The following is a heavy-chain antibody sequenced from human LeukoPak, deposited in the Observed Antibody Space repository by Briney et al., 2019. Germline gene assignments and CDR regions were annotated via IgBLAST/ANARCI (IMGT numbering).Heavy chain of an antibody. V-gene: IGHV3-9*03. CDR3: AKDYYGSGSYSAFDI. J-gene: IGHJ3*02. CDR1: GFTFDDYA. Sequence: GGSLRLSCAASGFTFDDYAMHWVRQAPGKGLEWVSGISWNSGSIGYADSVKGRFTISRDNAKNSLYLQMNSLRAEDMALYYCAKDYYGSGSYSAFDIWGQGTMVTVSS. D-gene: IGHD3-10*01. CDR2: ISWNSGSI.